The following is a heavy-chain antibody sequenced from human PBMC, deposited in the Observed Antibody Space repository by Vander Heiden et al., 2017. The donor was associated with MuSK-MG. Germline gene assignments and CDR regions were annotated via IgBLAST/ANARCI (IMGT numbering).Heavy chain of an antibody. CDR2: IYPGDSKT. CDR3: ARHVISSTWRRFDY. Sequence: EVQLVQSGAEVKHPGESLKIPCKGFGYSFSNHWIGWVRQMPGKGLEWMGIIYPGDSKTGYSPSSQGQVTISADKSISTAYLQWSSLKASDTAMYYCARHVISSTWRRFDYWGQGTLVTVSP. V-gene: IGHV5-51*01. J-gene: IGHJ4*02. D-gene: IGHD6-6*01. CDR1: GYSFSNHW.